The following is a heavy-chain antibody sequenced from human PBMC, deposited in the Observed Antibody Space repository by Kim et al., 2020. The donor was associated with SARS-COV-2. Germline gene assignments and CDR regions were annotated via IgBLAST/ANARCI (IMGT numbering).Heavy chain of an antibody. D-gene: IGHD6-19*01. Sequence: ASVKVSCKASGYTFTSYAMHWVRQAPGQRLEWMGWINAGNGNTKYSQKFQGRVTITRDTSASTAYMELSSLRSEDTAVYYCARGYSSGWYLYYGMDVWGQGTTVTVSS. J-gene: IGHJ6*02. CDR3: ARGYSSGWYLYYGMDV. CDR1: GYTFTSYA. V-gene: IGHV1-3*01. CDR2: INAGNGNT.